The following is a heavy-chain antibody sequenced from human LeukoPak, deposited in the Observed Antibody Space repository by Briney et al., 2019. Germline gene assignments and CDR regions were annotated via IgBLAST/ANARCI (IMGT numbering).Heavy chain of an antibody. CDR3: ARGEGTAMVLYYFDY. V-gene: IGHV3-30*02. Sequence: GGSLRLSCAASGFTFSSYGMHWVRQAPGKGLEWVAFIRYDGSNKYYADSVKGRFTISRDNSKNTLYLQMNSLRAEDTAVYYCARGEGTAMVLYYFDYWGQGTLVTVSS. D-gene: IGHD5-18*01. CDR1: GFTFSSYG. J-gene: IGHJ4*02. CDR2: IRYDGSNK.